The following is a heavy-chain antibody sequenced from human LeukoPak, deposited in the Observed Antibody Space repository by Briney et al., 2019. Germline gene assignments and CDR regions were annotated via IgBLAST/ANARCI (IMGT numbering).Heavy chain of an antibody. Sequence: SETLSLTCTVSGGSTSSGSYYWSWIRQPAGKGLEWIGRIYTSGSTNYNPSLKSRVTISVDTSKNQFSLKLSSVTAADTAVYYCARDIVVVPAAIGFDPWGQGTLVTASS. V-gene: IGHV4-61*02. CDR2: IYTSGST. CDR3: ARDIVVVPAAIGFDP. CDR1: GGSTSSGSYY. D-gene: IGHD2-2*01. J-gene: IGHJ5*02.